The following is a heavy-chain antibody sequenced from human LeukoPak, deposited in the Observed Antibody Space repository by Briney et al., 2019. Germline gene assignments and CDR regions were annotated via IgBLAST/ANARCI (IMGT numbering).Heavy chain of an antibody. V-gene: IGHV4-59*01. Sequence: PSETLSLTCTVSGGSISSYYWGWIRQPPGKGLECIGYIYYNGNINYNPSLKSRITMSIDTSKNQFSLKLSSVTAGDTAVYYCARAPGIAAAGTHFDFWGQGTLVTVSS. CDR3: ARAPGIAAAGTHFDF. CDR1: GGSISSYY. CDR2: IYYNGNI. J-gene: IGHJ4*02. D-gene: IGHD6-13*01.